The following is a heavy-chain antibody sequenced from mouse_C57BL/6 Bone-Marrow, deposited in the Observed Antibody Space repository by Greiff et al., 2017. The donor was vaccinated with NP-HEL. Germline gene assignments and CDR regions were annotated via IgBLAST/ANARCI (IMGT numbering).Heavy chain of an antibody. CDR3: ALITTVVATYWYFVV. D-gene: IGHD1-1*01. J-gene: IGHJ1*03. V-gene: IGHV1-50*01. CDR1: GYTFTSYW. CDR2: IDPSDSYT. Sequence: QVQLQQPGAELVKPGASVKLSCKASGYTFTSYWMQWVKQRPGQGLEWIGEIDPSDSYTNYNQKFKGKATLTVDTSSSTAYMQLSSLTSEDSAVYYCALITTVVATYWYFVVWGTGTTVTVSS.